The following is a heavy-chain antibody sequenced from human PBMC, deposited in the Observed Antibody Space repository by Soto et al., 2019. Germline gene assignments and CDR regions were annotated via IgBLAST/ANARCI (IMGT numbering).Heavy chain of an antibody. CDR2: ISGSGGST. J-gene: IGHJ4*02. V-gene: IGHV3-23*01. D-gene: IGHD6-19*01. Sequence: PGGSLRLSCAASGFTFSSYAMSWVRQAPGKGLEWVSAISGSGGSTYYADSVKDRFTISRDNSKNTLYLQMNSLRAEDTAVYYCAKDRYSSGWYFRYWGQGTLVTVSS. CDR1: GFTFSSYA. CDR3: AKDRYSSGWYFRY.